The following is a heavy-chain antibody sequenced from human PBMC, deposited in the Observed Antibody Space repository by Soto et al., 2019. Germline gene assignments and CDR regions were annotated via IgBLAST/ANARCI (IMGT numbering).Heavy chain of an antibody. V-gene: IGHV4-59*01. CDR2: IYYSGST. D-gene: IGHD6-13*01. CDR1: GGSISSYY. Sequence: PSETLSLTCTVSGGSISSYYRSWIRQPPGKGLEWIGYIYYSGSTNYNPSLKSRVTISVDTSKNQFSLKLSSVTAADTAVYYCARASGSSWYYFDYWGQGTLVTVSS. CDR3: ARASGSSWYYFDY. J-gene: IGHJ4*02.